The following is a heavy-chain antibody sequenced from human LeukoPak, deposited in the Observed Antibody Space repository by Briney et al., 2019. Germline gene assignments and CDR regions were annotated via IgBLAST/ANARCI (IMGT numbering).Heavy chain of an antibody. CDR1: GFTFSSHW. CDR3: ARDALGGRTKFDS. Sequence: GGSLRLSCVASGFTFSSHWMHWFRQVPGKGLMWVSRINGDGSRIHYGDSVKGRFTISRDNAKNTLYLQMTSLRGDDTAIYFCARDALGGRTKFDSWGHGSLVTVSS. CDR2: INGDGSRI. V-gene: IGHV3-74*01. J-gene: IGHJ4*01. D-gene: IGHD3-16*01.